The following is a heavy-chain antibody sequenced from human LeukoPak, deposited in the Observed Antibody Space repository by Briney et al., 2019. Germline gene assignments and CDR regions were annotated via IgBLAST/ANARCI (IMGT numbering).Heavy chain of an antibody. V-gene: IGHV3-11*03. CDR3: ASLTYYFDSSGYYPGYFQH. CDR2: ISSSNSYT. Sequence: PGGSLRLSCAASGFTFSDYYMSWIRQAPGKGLEWVSYISSSNSYTNYADSVKGRFYADSVKGLFTISRDNAKNSLYLQMNSLRAEDTAVYYCASLTYYFDSSGYYPGYFQHWGQGTLVTVSS. D-gene: IGHD3-22*01. CDR1: GFTFSDYY. J-gene: IGHJ1*01.